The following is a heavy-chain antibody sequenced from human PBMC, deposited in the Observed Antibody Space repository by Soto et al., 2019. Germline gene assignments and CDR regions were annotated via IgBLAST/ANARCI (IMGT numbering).Heavy chain of an antibody. D-gene: IGHD2-21*01. CDR1: GFTFSKHA. Sequence: PGGSLRLSCVASGFTFSKHALAWVRQAPGKGLEWVSAISGSGASTYDSDSVKGRFVISRDNSNNTLYPQMNSLKAEDTAVYYCAKTPGVITVISAFDHWGQGTPVTVSS. V-gene: IGHV3-23*01. CDR2: ISGSGAST. J-gene: IGHJ4*02. CDR3: AKTPGVITVISAFDH.